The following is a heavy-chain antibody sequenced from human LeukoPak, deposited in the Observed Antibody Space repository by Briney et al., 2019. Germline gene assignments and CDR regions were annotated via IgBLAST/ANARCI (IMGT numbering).Heavy chain of an antibody. D-gene: IGHD6-19*01. CDR1: GFTFSSYG. CDR3: AKHIAVAGARSYYFDY. Sequence: GGSLRLSCAASGFTFSSYGMSWVRQAPGKGLEWVSAISGSGGSTYYADSVKGRFTISRDNSKNTLYLQMNSLRAEDTAIYYCAKHIAVAGARSYYFDYWGQGTLVTVSS. CDR2: ISGSGGST. J-gene: IGHJ4*02. V-gene: IGHV3-23*01.